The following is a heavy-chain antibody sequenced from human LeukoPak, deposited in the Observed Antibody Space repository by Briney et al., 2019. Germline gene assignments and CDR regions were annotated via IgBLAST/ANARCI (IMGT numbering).Heavy chain of an antibody. V-gene: IGHV3-9*01. CDR3: AKGYYYDSSGYLDY. CDR1: GFTLDDYA. D-gene: IGHD3-22*01. J-gene: IGHJ4*02. Sequence: PGGSLRLSCAASGFTLDDYAMHWVRQAPGKGLEWVSGISWNSGSIGYADSVKGRFTISRDNAKNSLYLQMNSLRAEDTALYYCAKGYYYDSSGYLDYWGQGTLVTVSS. CDR2: ISWNSGSI.